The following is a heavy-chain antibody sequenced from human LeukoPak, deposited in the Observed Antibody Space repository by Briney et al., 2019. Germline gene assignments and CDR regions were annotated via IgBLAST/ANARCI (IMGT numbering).Heavy chain of an antibody. CDR2: ISYDGSNK. V-gene: IGHV3-30*18. J-gene: IGHJ3*02. Sequence: GGSLRLSCAASGFTLSSYGMHWVRQAPGKGLEWVAVISYDGSNKYYADSVKGRFTISRDNSKNTLYLQMNSLRAEDTAVYYCAKDGPGPQFWAPFDAFDIWGQGTMVTVSS. CDR1: GFTLSSYG. CDR3: AKDGPGPQFWAPFDAFDI. D-gene: IGHD3-3*02.